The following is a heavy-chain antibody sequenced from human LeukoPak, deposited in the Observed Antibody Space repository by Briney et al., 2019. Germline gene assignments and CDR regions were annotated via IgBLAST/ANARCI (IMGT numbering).Heavy chain of an antibody. CDR3: TSNLYCSTSSCYTLDN. CDR1: GFTFSNGW. Sequence: GGSLRLSCAASGFTFSNGWMSWVRQAPGKGLEWVGRIKSKSERGTTDYAAPVKGRFTISRDGSTNTVYLHMNSLKTEDTAVYFCTSNLYCSTSSCYTLDNWGQGTLVTVSS. V-gene: IGHV3-15*01. J-gene: IGHJ4*02. D-gene: IGHD2-2*02. CDR2: IKSKSERGTT.